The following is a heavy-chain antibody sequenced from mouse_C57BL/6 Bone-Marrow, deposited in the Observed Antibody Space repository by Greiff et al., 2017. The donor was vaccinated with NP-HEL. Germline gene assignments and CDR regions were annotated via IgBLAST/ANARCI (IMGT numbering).Heavy chain of an antibody. D-gene: IGHD1-1*01. Sequence: VQLKQSGPELVKPGASVKISCKASGYSFTDYNMNWVKQSNGKSLEWIGVINPNYGTTSYNQKFKGKATLTVDQSSSTAYMQLNSLTSEDSAVYYCAPIYYYGSSSWFAYWGQGTLVTVSA. CDR3: APIYYYGSSSWFAY. CDR1: GYSFTDYN. J-gene: IGHJ3*01. CDR2: INPNYGTT. V-gene: IGHV1-39*01.